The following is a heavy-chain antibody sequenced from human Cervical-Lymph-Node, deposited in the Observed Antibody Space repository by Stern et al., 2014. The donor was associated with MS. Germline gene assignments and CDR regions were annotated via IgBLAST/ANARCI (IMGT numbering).Heavy chain of an antibody. Sequence: EEQLVYSGGGLLQPGGSLRLACAASGFTFSRSAMSWVRQAPGKGLEWGSALSGSGGSTYYADSLKGRFTISRDNSKNTLYLQMNSLRAEDTAVYYCAKSTVTSLSDYWGQGTLVTVSS. CDR3: AKSTVTSLSDY. CDR2: LSGSGGST. V-gene: IGHV3-23*04. J-gene: IGHJ4*02. CDR1: GFTFSRSA. D-gene: IGHD4-17*01.